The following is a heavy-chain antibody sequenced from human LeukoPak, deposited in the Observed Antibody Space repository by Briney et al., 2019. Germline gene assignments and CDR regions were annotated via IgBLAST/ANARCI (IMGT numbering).Heavy chain of an antibody. V-gene: IGHV3-30*03. CDR3: ARSGPPDY. CDR1: GFTFSSYG. Sequence: GRSLRLSCAASGFTFSSYGMHWVRQAPGKGLEWVAVISYDGSNKYYADSVKGRFTISRDNAKNTLHLQMNSLRAADTAVYYCARSGPPDYWGQGTLVTVSS. J-gene: IGHJ4*02. D-gene: IGHD5-12*01. CDR2: ISYDGSNK.